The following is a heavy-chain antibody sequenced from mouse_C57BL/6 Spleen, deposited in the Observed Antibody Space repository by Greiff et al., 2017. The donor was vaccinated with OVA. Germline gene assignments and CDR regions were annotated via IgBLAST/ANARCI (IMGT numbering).Heavy chain of an antibody. Sequence: DVQLVESGGDLVKPGGSLKLSCAASGFTFSSYGMSWVRQTPDKRLEWVATISSGGSYTYYPDSVKGRFTLSRDNAKNTLYLQMSSLKSEDTAMYYCARHDGYWGTCDYWGQGTTLTVSS. J-gene: IGHJ2*01. CDR2: ISSGGSYT. D-gene: IGHD2-3*01. CDR3: ARHDGYWGTCDY. CDR1: GFTFSSYG. V-gene: IGHV5-6*01.